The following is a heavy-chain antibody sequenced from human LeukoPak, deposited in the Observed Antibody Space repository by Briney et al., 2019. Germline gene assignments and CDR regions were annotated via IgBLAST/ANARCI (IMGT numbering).Heavy chain of an antibody. CDR1: GFTFSSYA. J-gene: IGHJ4*02. CDR2: ISYDGSNK. CDR3: AKGGYSYGDCDY. D-gene: IGHD5-18*01. V-gene: IGHV3-30*18. Sequence: GGSLRLSCAASGFTFSSYAMSWVRQAPGKGLEWVAIISYDGSNKYYADSVKGRFTISRDNSKNTLYLQMNSLRAEDTAVYYCAKGGYSYGDCDYWGQGTLVTVSS.